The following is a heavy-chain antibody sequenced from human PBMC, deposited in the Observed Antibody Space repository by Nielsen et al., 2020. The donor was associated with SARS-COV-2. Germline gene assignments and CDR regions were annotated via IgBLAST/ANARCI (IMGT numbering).Heavy chain of an antibody. J-gene: IGHJ4*02. CDR2: ISSSSSYT. CDR1: GFTFSDYY. Sequence: GESLKISCAASGFTFSDYYMSWIRQAPGKGLEWLSYISSSSSYTNYADSVKGRFTISRDNAKNSLYLQMNSLRAEDTAVYYCAKQREYDYWGQGTLVTVSS. CDR3: AKQREYDY. V-gene: IGHV3-11*03. D-gene: IGHD2/OR15-2a*01.